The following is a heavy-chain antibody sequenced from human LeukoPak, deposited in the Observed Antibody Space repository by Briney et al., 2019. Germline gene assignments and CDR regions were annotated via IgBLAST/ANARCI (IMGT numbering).Heavy chain of an antibody. J-gene: IGHJ5*01. Sequence: GGSLRLSCAASGFTFSDYYMSWIRQAPGKGLVWVSYISSSSSYTNYADSVKGRFTISRDNAKNSLYLQMNSLRAEDTAVYYCARADLYSSGWFDYWGQGTLVTVSS. D-gene: IGHD6-19*01. CDR3: ARADLYSSGWFDY. CDR2: ISSSSSYT. V-gene: IGHV3-11*06. CDR1: GFTFSDYY.